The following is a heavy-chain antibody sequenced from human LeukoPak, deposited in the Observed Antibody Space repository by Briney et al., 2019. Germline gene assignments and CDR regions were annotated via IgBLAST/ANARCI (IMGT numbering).Heavy chain of an antibody. D-gene: IGHD1-26*01. CDR3: ARAGVGAYTPFDY. J-gene: IGHJ4*02. V-gene: IGHV3-66*01. CDR2: IYSGGST. CDR1: GFTVSSNY. Sequence: GGSLRLSCAASGFTVSSNYMSWVRQAPGKGLEWVSVIYSGGSTYYADSVKGRFTISRDNSKNTLYLQMNSLRAEDTAVYYCARAGVGAYTPFDYWGQGTLVTVSS.